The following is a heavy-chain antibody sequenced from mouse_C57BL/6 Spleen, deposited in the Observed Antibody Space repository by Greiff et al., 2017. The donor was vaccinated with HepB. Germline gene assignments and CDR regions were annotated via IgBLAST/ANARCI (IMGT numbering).Heavy chain of an antibody. CDR1: GYTFTSYW. CDR3: ARPTTVAYFDV. V-gene: IGHV1-69*01. D-gene: IGHD1-1*01. Sequence: VQLQQPGAELVMPGASVKLSCKASGYTFTSYWMHWVKQRPGQGLEWIGEIDPSDSYNNYNQKFKGKSTLTVDKSSSTAYMQLRSLTSEDSAVYYCARPTTVAYFDVWGTGTTVTVSS. J-gene: IGHJ1*03. CDR2: IDPSDSYN.